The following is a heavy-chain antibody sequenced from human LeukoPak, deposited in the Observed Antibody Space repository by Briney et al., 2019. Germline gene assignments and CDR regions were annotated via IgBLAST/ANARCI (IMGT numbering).Heavy chain of an antibody. CDR2: INPNSGGT. Sequence: ASVKVSCKASGYTFTGYYMHWVRQAPGQGLEWMGWINPNSGGTNYAQKFQGRVTMTRDTSISTAYMELSRLRSDDTAAYYCARYSCSSTSCYKEGNWFDPWGQGTLVTVSS. J-gene: IGHJ5*02. D-gene: IGHD2-2*02. CDR3: ARYSCSSTSCYKEGNWFDP. CDR1: GYTFTGYY. V-gene: IGHV1-2*02.